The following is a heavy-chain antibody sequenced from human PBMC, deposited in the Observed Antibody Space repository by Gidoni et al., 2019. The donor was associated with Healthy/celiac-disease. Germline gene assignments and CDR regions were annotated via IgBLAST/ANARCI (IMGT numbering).Heavy chain of an antibody. D-gene: IGHD1-7*01. CDR3: ARMGNNWNYDY. Sequence: QVHLQDSGPGPVKPSDTMSPPCPVSGGSISSYYRSWIRQPPGKGLEWIGYIYYSGSTNYNPSLKSRVTISVDTSKNQFSLKLSSVTAADTAVYYCARMGNNWNYDYWGQGTLVTVSS. V-gene: IGHV4-59*07. CDR2: IYYSGST. CDR1: GGSISSYY. J-gene: IGHJ4*02.